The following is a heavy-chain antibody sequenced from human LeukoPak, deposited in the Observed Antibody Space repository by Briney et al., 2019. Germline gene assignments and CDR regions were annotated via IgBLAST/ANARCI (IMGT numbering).Heavy chain of an antibody. Sequence: GGSLRLSCAASGFPFSSYAMSWVRQAPGPGQEWVSVSSDSGGRTYSAASVKGRFTISRDNSKDTLYLQMNSLRAEDTAVYYCARTYCIGSSCPGVFEYWGQGTLVTVSS. CDR1: GFPFSSYA. CDR3: ARTYCIGSSCPGVFEY. V-gene: IGHV3-23*01. J-gene: IGHJ4*02. CDR2: SSDSGGRT. D-gene: IGHD2-15*01.